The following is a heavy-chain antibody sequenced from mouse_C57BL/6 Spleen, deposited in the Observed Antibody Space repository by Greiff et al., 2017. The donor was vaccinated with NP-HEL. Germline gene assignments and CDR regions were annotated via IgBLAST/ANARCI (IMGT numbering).Heavy chain of an antibody. CDR2: IYPGSGST. CDR3: ARQRYGTYAMDY. D-gene: IGHD2-1*01. V-gene: IGHV1-55*01. J-gene: IGHJ4*01. CDR1: GYTFTSYW. Sequence: QVQLKQPGAELVKPGASVKMSCKASGYTFTSYWITWVKQRPGQGLEWIGDIYPGSGSTNYNEKFKSKATLTVDTSSSTAYMQLSSLTSEDSAVYYCARQRYGTYAMDYWGQGTSVTVSS.